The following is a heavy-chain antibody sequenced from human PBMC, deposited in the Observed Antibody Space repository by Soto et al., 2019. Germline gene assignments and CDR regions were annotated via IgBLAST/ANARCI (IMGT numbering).Heavy chain of an antibody. D-gene: IGHD5-12*01. CDR1: GFTFSSQT. CDR3: AKGARDVDS. Sequence: EVQLLESGGGLVQPGGSLRLSCAASGFTFSSQTMSWVRQAPGKGLEWVSVISSSGSTSYTDSVEGRFTISKDSSTNTLSLQLNSLRVEDTAVYYCAKGARDVDSWGQGTLVTVSS. V-gene: IGHV3-23*01. CDR2: ISSSGST. J-gene: IGHJ4*02.